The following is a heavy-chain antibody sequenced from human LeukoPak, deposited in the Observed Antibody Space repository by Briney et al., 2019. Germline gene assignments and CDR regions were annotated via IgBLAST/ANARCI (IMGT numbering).Heavy chain of an antibody. V-gene: IGHV4-59*01. CDR3: ARLHPHRYCSGGSCYSWFDY. CDR1: GGSISSYY. Sequence: SETLSLTCTVSGGSISSYYWSWIWQPPGKGLEWMGYMYYSWSTNYNPSLKSRVTISVDTSKNHFSLKLSSVTAADTAVYYCARLHPHRYCSGGSCYSWFDYWGQGTLVTVSS. D-gene: IGHD2-15*01. J-gene: IGHJ4*02. CDR2: MYYSWST.